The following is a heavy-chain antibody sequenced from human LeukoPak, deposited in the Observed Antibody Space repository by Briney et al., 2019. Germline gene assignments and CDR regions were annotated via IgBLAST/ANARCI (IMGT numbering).Heavy chain of an antibody. CDR2: ISGSGGST. Sequence: GGSLRLSCAASGFTFSSYAMSWVRQAPGKGLEWVAVISGSGGSTYYADSVKGRFTISRDNAKNSLYLQMNSLRAEDTAVYYCAGGRYYYYYYGMDVWGQGTTATVSS. CDR3: AGGRYYYYYYGMDV. J-gene: IGHJ6*02. CDR1: GFTFSSYA. V-gene: IGHV3-23*01.